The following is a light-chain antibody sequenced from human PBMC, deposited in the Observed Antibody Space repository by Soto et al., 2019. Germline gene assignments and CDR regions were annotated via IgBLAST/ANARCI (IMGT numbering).Light chain of an antibody. CDR3: AAWEDSLNGWV. CDR2: SNN. CDR1: SSNIGSNT. V-gene: IGLV1-44*01. Sequence: QSVLTQPHSASGTPGQRVTISCSGSSSNIGSNTVNWYQQLPGTPPKLLIYSNNQRPSGVPDRFSGSKSGTSASLAISGLQSEDEADYYCAAWEDSLNGWVFGGGTKLTVL. J-gene: IGLJ3*02.